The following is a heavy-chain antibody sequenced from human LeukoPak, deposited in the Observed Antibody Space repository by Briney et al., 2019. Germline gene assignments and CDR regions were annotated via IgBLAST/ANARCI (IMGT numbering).Heavy chain of an antibody. Sequence: ASVKVYCQASGYTFTSYGISWVRRAPGQGVGGVGWISAYNVNTNYAQKLQGRVTMTTDTTTSTAYMELRSLRSDDTAVYYCARDGSLGKLEWNDSDYWGQGTLVTVSS. V-gene: IGHV1-18*01. CDR3: ARDGSLGKLEWNDSDY. D-gene: IGHD1-1*01. CDR1: GYTFTSYG. J-gene: IGHJ4*02. CDR2: ISAYNVNT.